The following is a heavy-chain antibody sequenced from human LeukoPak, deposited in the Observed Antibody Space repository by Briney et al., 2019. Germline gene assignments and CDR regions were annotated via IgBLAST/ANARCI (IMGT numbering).Heavy chain of an antibody. Sequence: GGSLRLSCTASGFMFNNFGLSWVRQPPGKGLEWVSAIGMGDDTHYADTVRGRFTISRDNSKNTLFLQMNSLSAADTAIYFCAKGFYGSGSSYFDAWGQGTLVFVSS. CDR1: GFMFNNFG. J-gene: IGHJ4*02. CDR2: IGMGDDT. CDR3: AKGFYGSGSSYFDA. V-gene: IGHV3-23*01. D-gene: IGHD3-10*01.